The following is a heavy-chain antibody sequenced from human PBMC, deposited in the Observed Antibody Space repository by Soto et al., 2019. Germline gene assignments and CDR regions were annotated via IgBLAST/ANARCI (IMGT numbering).Heavy chain of an antibody. J-gene: IGHJ4*02. Sequence: EVQLVETGGGLIQPGGSLRLSCAASGFTVSSNYMSWVRQAPGKGLEWVSVIYSGGSTYYADSVKGRFTISRDNSKNTLYLQMNSLRAEDTAVYYCAREPNCSGGSCYDGGFDYWGQGTLVTVSS. D-gene: IGHD2-15*01. CDR2: IYSGGST. CDR3: AREPNCSGGSCYDGGFDY. V-gene: IGHV3-53*02. CDR1: GFTVSSNY.